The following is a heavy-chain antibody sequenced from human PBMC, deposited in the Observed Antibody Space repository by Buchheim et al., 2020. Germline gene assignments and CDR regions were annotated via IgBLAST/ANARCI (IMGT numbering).Heavy chain of an antibody. CDR2: INPSGGST. V-gene: IGHV1-46*01. CDR3: ASSSGKNTLRGEHLDY. CDR1: GYTFTSYY. Sequence: QVQLVQSGAEVKKPGASVKVSCKASGYTFTSYYMHWVRQAPGQGLEWMGIINPSGGSTSYAQKFQGRVTMTRDTSTSTVYMELSSLRSEDTAVYYCASSSGKNTLRGEHLDYWGQGTL. J-gene: IGHJ4*02. D-gene: IGHD2-15*01.